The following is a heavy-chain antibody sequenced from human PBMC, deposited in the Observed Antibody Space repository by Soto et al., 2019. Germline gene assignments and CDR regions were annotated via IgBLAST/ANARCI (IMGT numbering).Heavy chain of an antibody. CDR2: ISTYNANT. Sequence: GASVRVSCXASGFTFSNYGINWVRQAPGQGLEWMGWISTYNANTNFAQKFQGRVTMTTDTSTSTAYMELRSLRSDDTAVYYCARDFVPGYTGYSDYWGQGTLVTVSS. J-gene: IGHJ4*02. D-gene: IGHD5-12*01. CDR3: ARDFVPGYTGYSDY. V-gene: IGHV1-18*01. CDR1: GFTFSNYG.